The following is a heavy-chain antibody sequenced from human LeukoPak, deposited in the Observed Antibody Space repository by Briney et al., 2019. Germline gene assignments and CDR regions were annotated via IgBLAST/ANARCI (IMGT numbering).Heavy chain of an antibody. Sequence: GGSLRLSCAASGFTFSSYAMSWVRQAPGKGLEWVAVVWYDGSNKYYADSVKGRFTISRDNSKNTLYLQMNSLRAEDTAVYYCAKETSSWSPSDAFDIWGQGTMVTVSS. D-gene: IGHD6-13*01. V-gene: IGHV3-33*06. CDR2: VWYDGSNK. CDR3: AKETSSWSPSDAFDI. J-gene: IGHJ3*02. CDR1: GFTFSSYA.